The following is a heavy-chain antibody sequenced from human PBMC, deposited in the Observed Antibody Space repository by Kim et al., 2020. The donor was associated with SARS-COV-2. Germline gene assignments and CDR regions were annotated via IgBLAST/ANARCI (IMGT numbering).Heavy chain of an antibody. CDR3: ACNVGFTPGYYFDY. CDR1: GVSISTNYHY. V-gene: IGHV4-39*07. Sequence: SETLSLTCPVSGVSISTNYHYWGWVRQPPGKGLEWIGSVYNSGTTYYNPSLKSRVTISGDTSKNQFSLNMRSVTAADTAMDYCACNVGFTPGYYFDYWDRGALVTV. CDR2: VYNSGTT. D-gene: IGHD1-26*01. J-gene: IGHJ4*02.